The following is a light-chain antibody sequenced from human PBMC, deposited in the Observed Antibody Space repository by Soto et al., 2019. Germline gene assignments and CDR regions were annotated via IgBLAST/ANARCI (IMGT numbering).Light chain of an antibody. V-gene: IGLV2-14*01. CDR2: AVS. J-gene: IGLJ1*01. Sequence: QSALTQPASVSGSPGQSITISCTGTSSDVGLYDYVSWYQQHPGKAPQLMIYAVSNRPSGVSNRFSASKSGNTASLFISGLHAEHEADYSCSSYTSDSSYVFGSGTKVTVL. CDR1: SSDVGLYDY. CDR3: SSYTSDSSYV.